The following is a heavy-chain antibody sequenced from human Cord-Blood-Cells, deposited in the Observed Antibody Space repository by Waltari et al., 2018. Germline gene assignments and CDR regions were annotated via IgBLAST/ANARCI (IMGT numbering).Heavy chain of an antibody. V-gene: IGHV1-69*01. D-gene: IGHD6-6*01. CDR3: ARATVAAPFDY. CDR2: IIPIVGTA. CDR1: GGTFSSYA. J-gene: IGHJ4*02. Sequence: QVQLVQSGAEVKKTVSSVKVSCKASGGTFSSYAISWVGQAPGQGLVWMVGIIPIVGTANYAQKFQGRVTITADESTSTAYMERSSLRAEDAAVYYCARATVAAPFDYGGQGTLVTVSS.